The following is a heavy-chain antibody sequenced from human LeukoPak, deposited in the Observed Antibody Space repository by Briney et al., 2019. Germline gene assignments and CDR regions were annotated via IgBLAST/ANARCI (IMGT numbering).Heavy chain of an antibody. V-gene: IGHV3-30*03. CDR3: ARDSPGFDF. CDR1: GFTFNNYG. CDR2: ISYDGSNK. Sequence: GKSLRLSCAASGFTFNNYGMHWVRQAPGKGLEWVAVISYDGSNKYYADSVKGQFTISRDNSKNTLYLQMNSLRAEDTAVYYCARDSPGFDFWGQGTLVTVSS. J-gene: IGHJ4*02.